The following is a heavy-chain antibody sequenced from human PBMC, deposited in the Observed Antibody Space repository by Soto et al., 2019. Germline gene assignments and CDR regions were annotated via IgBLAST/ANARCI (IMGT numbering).Heavy chain of an antibody. D-gene: IGHD6-19*01. J-gene: IGHJ5*02. V-gene: IGHV3-66*01. Sequence: HPGGSLRLSCAASGFTVSSTYMSWVRQAPGKGLEWVSVIYSGGSTYYADSVKGRFTISRDNSKNTLYLQMNSLRAEDTAVYYCARVYSSGWSLGWFVPWGQGTLVTVSS. CDR1: GFTVSSTY. CDR2: IYSGGST. CDR3: ARVYSSGWSLGWFVP.